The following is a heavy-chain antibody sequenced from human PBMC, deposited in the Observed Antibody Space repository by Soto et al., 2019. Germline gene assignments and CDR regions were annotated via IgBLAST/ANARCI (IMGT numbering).Heavy chain of an antibody. D-gene: IGHD5-12*01. CDR1: GGTFSSYA. Sequence: SVKVSCKASGGTFSSYAISWVRQAPGQGLEWMGGIIPIFGTANYAQKFQGRVTITADKSTSTAYMELSSLRSEDTAVYYCARGRPRLGDGYNHYYYYGMDVWGQGTTVTVS. J-gene: IGHJ6*02. CDR3: ARGRPRLGDGYNHYYYYGMDV. CDR2: IIPIFGTA. V-gene: IGHV1-69*06.